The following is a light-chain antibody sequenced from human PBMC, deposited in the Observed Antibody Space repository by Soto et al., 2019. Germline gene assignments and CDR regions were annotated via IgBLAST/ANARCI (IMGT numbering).Light chain of an antibody. CDR2: DVS. CDR3: TSYTRRSPLVV. CDR1: SSDIGGYNQ. J-gene: IGLJ2*01. Sequence: QLVLTQPASVSGSPGQSITISCTGTSSDIGGYNQVSWFQQHPGKAPKVIISDVSNRPSGVSNRFSGSKSGNTASLTISGLQAEDEADYYCTSYTRRSPLVVFGGGTKLTVL. V-gene: IGLV2-14*01.